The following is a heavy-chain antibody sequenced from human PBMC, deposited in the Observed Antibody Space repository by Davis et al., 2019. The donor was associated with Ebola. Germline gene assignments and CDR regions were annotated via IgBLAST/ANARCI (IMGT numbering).Heavy chain of an antibody. CDR1: GFTFSSYG. CDR2: ISYDGSNK. Sequence: GESLKISCAASGFTFSSYGMHWVRQAPGKGLEWVAVISYDGSNKYYADSVKGRFTISRDNSKNTLYLQMNSLRAEDTAVYYCAKVGFSGYYVGMDVWGQGTTVTVSS. CDR3: AKVGFSGYYVGMDV. J-gene: IGHJ6*02. V-gene: IGHV3-30*18. D-gene: IGHD3-22*01.